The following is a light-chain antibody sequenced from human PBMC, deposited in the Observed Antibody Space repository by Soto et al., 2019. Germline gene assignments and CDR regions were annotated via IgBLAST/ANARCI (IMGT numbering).Light chain of an antibody. Sequence: EIVLTQSPGILSLHPGERATLSCRSSQSVGTSLVWYQQKPGQAPRLLIYGASNRATGIPDRFSGSGSGTDFTLSISSLEPEDFAVYYCQQRTDRPPWTFGQGTKVDIK. CDR3: QQRTDRPPWT. CDR2: GAS. V-gene: IGKV3-11*01. J-gene: IGKJ1*01. CDR1: QSVGTS.